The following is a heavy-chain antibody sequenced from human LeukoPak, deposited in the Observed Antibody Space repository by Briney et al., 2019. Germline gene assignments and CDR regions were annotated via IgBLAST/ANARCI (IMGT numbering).Heavy chain of an antibody. CDR2: LYIGGNT. V-gene: IGHV3-53*01. CDR1: GFSDSSNY. J-gene: IGHJ1*01. D-gene: IGHD1-26*01. Sequence: GGSLTLSCVASGFSDSSNYMALVRQAPGKGLEWVSVLYIGGNTYYGDFVKGRFTISRDNSRNTLYLQMNSLRVDDTAVYYCARELAVGAITEYFQDWGQGTLVTVSS. CDR3: ARELAVGAITEYFQD.